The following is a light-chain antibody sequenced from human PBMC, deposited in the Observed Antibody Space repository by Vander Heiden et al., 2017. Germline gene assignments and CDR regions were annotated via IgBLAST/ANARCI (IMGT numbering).Light chain of an antibody. CDR2: DVT. CDR3: TSYAGNKRVV. Sequence: QSALTQPPSASGSPGQSVTISCTGTSSDIGRYSFVSWYQQHPGKAPKLILYDVTERPSGVPDRFSGSKSGNTASLSVSGLQVEDEADYYCTSYAGNKRVVFGGGTKLTVL. CDR1: SSDIGRYSF. J-gene: IGLJ3*02. V-gene: IGLV2-8*01.